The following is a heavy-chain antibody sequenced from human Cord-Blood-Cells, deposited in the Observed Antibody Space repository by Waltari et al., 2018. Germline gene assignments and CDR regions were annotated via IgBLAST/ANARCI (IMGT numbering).Heavy chain of an antibody. CDR2: ISSSGSTI. Sequence: EVQLVESGGGLVQPGGSLRLSCAASGFTFSSYEMNWVRQAPGKGLEWVSYISSSGSTIYYADSMKGRFTISRDNAKNSLYLQMNSLRAEDTAVYYCARDVVPAAMGYYYYYYGMDVWGQGTTVTVSS. J-gene: IGHJ6*02. CDR3: ARDVVPAAMGYYYYYYGMDV. CDR1: GFTFSSYE. D-gene: IGHD2-2*01. V-gene: IGHV3-48*03.